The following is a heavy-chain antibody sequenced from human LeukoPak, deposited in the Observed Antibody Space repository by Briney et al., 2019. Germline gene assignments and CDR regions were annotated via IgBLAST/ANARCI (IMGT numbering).Heavy chain of an antibody. V-gene: IGHV3-21*01. CDR3: ARGSRIFHAFDI. D-gene: IGHD2-15*01. CDR2: ISSSSSYI. J-gene: IGHJ3*02. CDR1: AFTFNTYW. Sequence: GGSLRLSCAASAFTFNTYWMHWVRQVPGRGLEWVSSISSSSSYIYYADSVKGRFTISRDNAKNSLYLQMNSLRAEDTAVYYCARGSRIFHAFDIWGQGTMVTVSS.